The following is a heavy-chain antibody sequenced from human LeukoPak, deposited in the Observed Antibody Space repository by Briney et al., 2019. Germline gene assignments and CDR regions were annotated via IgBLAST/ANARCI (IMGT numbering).Heavy chain of an antibody. CDR1: GGSFSGYY. V-gene: IGHV4-34*01. CDR2: INHSGST. J-gene: IGHJ4*02. D-gene: IGHD6-13*01. Sequence: SETLSLTCAVYGGSFSGYYWSWIRQPPGKGLEWIGEINHSGSTNYNPSLKSRVTISVDTSKNQFSLKLSSVTAADTAVYYCAKELKIAAAGRWPPDYWGQGTLVTVSS. CDR3: AKELKIAAAGRWPPDY.